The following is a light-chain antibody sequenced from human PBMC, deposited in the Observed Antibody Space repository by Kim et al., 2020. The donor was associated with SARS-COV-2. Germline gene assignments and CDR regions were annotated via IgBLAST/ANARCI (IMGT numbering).Light chain of an antibody. CDR1: QSVSNT. V-gene: IGKV3-15*01. CDR2: DAS. J-gene: IGKJ2*01. Sequence: EVVMTQSPATLSLSLGDRATLSCRASQSVSNTLAWYQQKPGQAPRLLIFDASSRATGVPPRFSGSGSGTEFTLTISGLQSEDFAVYYCQQYSKWPPYTFGQGTKVDIK. CDR3: QQYSKWPPYT.